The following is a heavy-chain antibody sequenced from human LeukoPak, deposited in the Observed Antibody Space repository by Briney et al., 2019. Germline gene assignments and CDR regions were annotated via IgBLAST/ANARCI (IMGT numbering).Heavy chain of an antibody. J-gene: IGHJ5*02. CDR3: ARADRLHGGPYLIGP. CDR2: INPNSGGT. Sequence: ASVTVSCTASGYSFTVYYMHWVRQAPGQGLEWMGWINPNSGGTNSAQKFKGRVTMTRDTSITTVYMEVSWLTSDDTAIYYCARADRLHGGPYLIGPWGQGTLVTVSS. V-gene: IGHV1-2*02. CDR1: GYSFTVYY. D-gene: IGHD2-21*01.